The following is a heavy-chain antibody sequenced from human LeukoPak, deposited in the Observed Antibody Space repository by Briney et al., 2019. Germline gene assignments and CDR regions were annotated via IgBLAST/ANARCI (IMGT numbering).Heavy chain of an antibody. CDR3: AREGKPTDGYTGAFDN. D-gene: IGHD5-24*01. Sequence: PGGSLRLSCTASGFTFSSYEMNWVRQAPGKGLEWVSYISSSGTTKYYADSVKGRFTISRDNAKNSLHLQMNSLRAEDTAVYYCAREGKPTDGYTGAFDNWGQGTLVTVSS. CDR2: ISSSGTTK. V-gene: IGHV3-48*03. J-gene: IGHJ4*02. CDR1: GFTFSSYE.